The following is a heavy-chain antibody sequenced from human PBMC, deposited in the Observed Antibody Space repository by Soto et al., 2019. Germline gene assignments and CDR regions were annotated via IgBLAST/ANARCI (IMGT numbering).Heavy chain of an antibody. CDR1: GFTFGDYA. CDR3: TRAGSSSPGIY. CDR2: IRSKAYGGTT. J-gene: IGHJ4*02. V-gene: IGHV3-49*05. Sequence: EVQLVESGGGLVKPGRSLRLSCTASGFTFGDYAMSWFRQAPGKGLEWVGFIRSKAYGGTTEYVASVKGRFTISRDDSKSIAYLQMNSLKTEDTAVYYCTRAGSSSPGIYWGQGTLVTVSS. D-gene: IGHD6-6*01.